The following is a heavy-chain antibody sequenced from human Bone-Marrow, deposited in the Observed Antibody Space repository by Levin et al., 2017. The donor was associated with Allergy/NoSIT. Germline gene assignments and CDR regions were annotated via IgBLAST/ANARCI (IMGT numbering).Heavy chain of an antibody. J-gene: IGHJ4*02. CDR1: GLIFSNYA. D-gene: IGHD3-22*01. CDR2: ISGSGSNA. CDR3: AGYDTSGYHSPFDY. Sequence: GSVKVSCAASGLIFSNYAMNWVRQAPGKGLEWVSQISGSGSNAHYADSVRGRFTFSRDNSNNTVYLQMNSLRADDTAVYYCAGYDTSGYHSPFDYWGQGTLVTVSS. V-gene: IGHV3-23*01.